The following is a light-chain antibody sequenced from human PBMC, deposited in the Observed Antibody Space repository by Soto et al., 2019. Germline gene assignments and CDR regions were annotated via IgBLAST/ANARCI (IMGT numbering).Light chain of an antibody. J-gene: IGLJ3*02. CDR2: EGN. CDR3: SSYTSSSTVV. Sequence: QSVLTQPASVSGSPGQSITISCTGTSSDVGGYNYVSWYQQHPGKVPKLMIYEGNKRPSGVSNRFSASKSGNTAYLTISGLQAEDEADYYCSSYTSSSTVVFGVGTKLTVL. CDR1: SSDVGGYNY. V-gene: IGLV2-14*01.